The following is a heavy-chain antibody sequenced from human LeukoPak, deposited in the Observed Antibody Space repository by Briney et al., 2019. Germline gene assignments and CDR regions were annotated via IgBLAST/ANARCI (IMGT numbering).Heavy chain of an antibody. V-gene: IGHV3-48*02. J-gene: IGHJ4*02. CDR3: ARVGEGHSVNHLDW. CDR1: AFIFSNYG. CDR2: ISFTTTTE. Sequence: GGSLRLSCAASAFIFSNYGMTWVRRAPGKGLEWVSYISFTTTTEYYADSVKGRFTVSRDNAKNSLYLQMNSLRDEDTAIYFYARVGEGHSVNHLDWWGQGTLVTVSS. D-gene: IGHD3-3*01.